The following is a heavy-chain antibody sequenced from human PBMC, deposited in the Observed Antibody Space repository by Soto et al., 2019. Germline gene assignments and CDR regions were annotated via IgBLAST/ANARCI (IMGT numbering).Heavy chain of an antibody. Sequence: GGSLRLSCAASGFTFSSYSMNWVRQAPGKGLEWVSSISSSSSYIYYADSVKGRFTISRDNAKNSLYLQMNSLRAEDTAVYYCARDHGGYGVGFDAFDIWGQGTMVTVSS. CDR2: ISSSSSYI. J-gene: IGHJ3*02. V-gene: IGHV3-21*01. CDR3: ARDHGGYGVGFDAFDI. CDR1: GFTFSSYS. D-gene: IGHD5-12*01.